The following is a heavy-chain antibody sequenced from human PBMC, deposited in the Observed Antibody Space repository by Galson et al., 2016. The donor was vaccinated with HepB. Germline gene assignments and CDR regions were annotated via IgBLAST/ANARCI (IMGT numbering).Heavy chain of an antibody. CDR1: GFTFSDYV. CDR3: AKGTHEDFYYSRGQV. J-gene: IGHJ4*02. V-gene: IGHV3-23*01. CDR2: ISGKGGST. D-gene: IGHD3-22*01. Sequence: SLRLSCAASGFTFSDYVMNWVRQAPGMGLEWVSSISGKGGSTHYADSVKGRFTISRDNSKNTLFLQMNSLRVEDTAVYYCAKGTHEDFYYSRGQVWGQGSLVTVSS.